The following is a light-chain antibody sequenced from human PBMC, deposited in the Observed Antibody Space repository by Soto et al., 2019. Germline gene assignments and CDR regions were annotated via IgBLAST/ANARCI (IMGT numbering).Light chain of an antibody. CDR1: QDLDRW. Sequence: DIQMTQSPASLSASVGDRVTITCRASQDLDRWLAWYQQKQGEAPKVLIFAASSLQSGLPSRFSGGGSGTDLSITISSLQPEDFETYYCQQYNSYSEAFGQGTKVDIK. V-gene: IGKV1D-16*01. CDR2: AAS. J-gene: IGKJ1*01. CDR3: QQYNSYSEA.